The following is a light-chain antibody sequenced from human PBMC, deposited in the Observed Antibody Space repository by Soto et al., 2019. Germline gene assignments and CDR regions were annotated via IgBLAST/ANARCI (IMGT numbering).Light chain of an antibody. V-gene: IGKV3-20*01. CDR3: HQYGSSGT. Sequence: EIVLTQSPGTLSLSPGERATLSCRASQSVSNNYLAWYQQKPGQAPRLLFYGASDRATGIPDRFSGSGSGTDFTLTLRRTEAEAVQVYYCHQYGSSGTFGQGTKWISN. CDR1: QSVSNNY. J-gene: IGKJ1*01. CDR2: GAS.